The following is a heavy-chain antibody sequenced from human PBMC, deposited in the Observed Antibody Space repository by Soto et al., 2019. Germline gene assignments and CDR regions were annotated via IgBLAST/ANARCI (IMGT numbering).Heavy chain of an antibody. Sequence: PSETLSLTCPVPGGSISSYYWSWIRQPPGKGLEWIGYIYYSGSTNYNPSLKSRVTISVDTSKNQFSLKLSSVTAADTAVYYCARGVGADAFNIWGQGTMVTVSS. CDR2: IYYSGST. J-gene: IGHJ3*02. D-gene: IGHD3-16*01. CDR3: ARGVGADAFNI. CDR1: GGSISSYY. V-gene: IGHV4-59*01.